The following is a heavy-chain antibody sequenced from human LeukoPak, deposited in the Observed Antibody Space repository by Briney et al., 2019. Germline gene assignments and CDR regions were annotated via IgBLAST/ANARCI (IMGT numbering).Heavy chain of an antibody. D-gene: IGHD5-12*01. CDR3: AKRGVRGYSDSDARRDYYHYIGMDV. J-gene: IGHJ6*02. CDR2: ISGGGGYT. CDR1: GFSFSSFA. Sequence: AGGSLRLSSVASGFSFSSFAMNWVRQAPGKGLEWVSSISGGGGYTYYADSVKGRFTVSRDNSKNTLYLQVNSLRAEDTAVYYCAKRGVRGYSDSDARRDYYHYIGMDVWDQGTTVTVSS. V-gene: IGHV3-23*01.